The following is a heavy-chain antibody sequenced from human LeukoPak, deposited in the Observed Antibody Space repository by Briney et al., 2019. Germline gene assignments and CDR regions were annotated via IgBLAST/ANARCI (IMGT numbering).Heavy chain of an antibody. CDR2: IHTSGST. CDR3: ARGPASTELWLDYFDY. CDR1: GDSISSGTYY. J-gene: IGHJ4*02. Sequence: SETLSLTCTVSGDSISSGTYYWSWLRQPAGKGLEWIGRIHTSGSTNYNPSLKSRVTISLDTSKNQFSLKVTSVTAADTAVCYCARGPASTELWLDYFDYWGQGTLVTVSS. D-gene: IGHD3-10*01. V-gene: IGHV4-61*02.